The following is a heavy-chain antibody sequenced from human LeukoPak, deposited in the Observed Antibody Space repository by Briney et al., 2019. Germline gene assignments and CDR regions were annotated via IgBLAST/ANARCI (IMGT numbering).Heavy chain of an antibody. CDR3: ARGTIAAAGYYYFDY. D-gene: IGHD6-13*01. CDR1: GYRFSTYW. Sequence: GESLKISCKGSGYRFSTYWIAWVRQMPGKGLEWVANIKQDGSEKYYVDSVKGRFTISRDNAKNSLYLQMNSLRAEDTAVYYCARGTIAAAGYYYFDYWGQGTQVTVSS. V-gene: IGHV3-7*04. J-gene: IGHJ4*02. CDR2: IKQDGSEK.